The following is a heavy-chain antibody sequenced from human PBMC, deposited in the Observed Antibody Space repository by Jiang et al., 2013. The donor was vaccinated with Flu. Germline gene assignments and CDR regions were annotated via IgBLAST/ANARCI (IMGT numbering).Heavy chain of an antibody. J-gene: IGHJ4*02. D-gene: IGHD4-17*01. V-gene: IGHV1-69*08. CDR1: RGTFTNYS. CDR2: IIPILGTA. CDR3: ARSSRLKYGDYASYFDF. Sequence: GAEVKKPGSSVKVSCKASRGTFTNYSFSWVRQAPGQGLEWMGRIIPILGTANYAQKFQGKVTITVDTSTSMAYMELSSLRSDGTATYYCARSSRLKYGDYASYFDFWGQGTLVTVSS.